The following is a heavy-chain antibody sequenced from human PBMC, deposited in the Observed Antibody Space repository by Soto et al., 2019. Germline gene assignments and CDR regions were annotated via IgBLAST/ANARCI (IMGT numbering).Heavy chain of an antibody. CDR3: ARYCAGNACYSRHYYAMDV. J-gene: IGHJ6*02. CDR2: ISPYNGKT. Sequence: QVQLVQSAGEVKKPGASAIVSCQSSGYTFRNYIIAWLRQAPGQGLEWMGWISPYNGKTNYARQFRGRVTLTTDTSTSPAYLQLRNLGSDDAATYYCARYCAGNACYSRHYYAMDVWGQGTTVSVSS. V-gene: IGHV1-18*01. CDR1: GYTFRNYI. D-gene: IGHD2-21*02.